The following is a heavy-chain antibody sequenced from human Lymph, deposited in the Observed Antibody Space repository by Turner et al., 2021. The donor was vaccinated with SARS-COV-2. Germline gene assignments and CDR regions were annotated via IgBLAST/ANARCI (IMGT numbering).Heavy chain of an antibody. Sequence: QVQLVQSGAEVMKPGSSLKVSCKASGGTFSTYVISWVLQAPGQGLEWMGGIIPILGIANYAQKFQGRVTITVDKSTSIAYMELSSLRSEDTAVYHCARRHSGNYDAFDIWGQGTMVTVCS. V-gene: IGHV1-69*10. CDR1: GGTFSTYV. CDR3: ARRHSGNYDAFDI. CDR2: IIPILGIA. J-gene: IGHJ3*02. D-gene: IGHD1-26*01.